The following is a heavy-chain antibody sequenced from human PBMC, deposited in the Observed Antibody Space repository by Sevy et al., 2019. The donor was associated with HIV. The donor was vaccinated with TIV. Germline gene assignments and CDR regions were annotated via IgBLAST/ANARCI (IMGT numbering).Heavy chain of an antibody. CDR1: DGSFSGYY. Sequence: SETVSLTCAVCDGSFSGYYWSWIRHPPGKGLEWIGEINHSGSTNYNPSLKSRVTISVDTSKNQFSLKLSSVTAADTAVYYCARGKGSGSDWYYYYGMAVWGQGTTVTVSS. V-gene: IGHV4-34*01. J-gene: IGHJ6*02. CDR2: INHSGST. D-gene: IGHD3-10*01. CDR3: ARGKGSGSDWYYYYGMAV.